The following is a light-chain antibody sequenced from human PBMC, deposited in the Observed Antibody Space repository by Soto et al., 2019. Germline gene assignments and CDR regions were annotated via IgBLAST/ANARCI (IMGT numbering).Light chain of an antibody. CDR3: LQDLSYPRT. CDR1: QGIRTD. J-gene: IGKJ1*01. V-gene: IGKV1-6*01. CDR2: GAS. Sequence: AVQLTQSPSSLSASVGDRVTITCRASQGIRTDLGWYQQSPGKAPKVLIVGASTLQSGVPSRFSGSGSGTDFTLTISSLHPEDSATYYCLQDLSYPRTYGQGTKVEIK.